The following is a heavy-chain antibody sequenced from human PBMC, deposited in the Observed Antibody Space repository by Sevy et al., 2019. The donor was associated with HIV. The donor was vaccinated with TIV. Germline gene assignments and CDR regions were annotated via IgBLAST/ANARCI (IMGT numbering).Heavy chain of an antibody. CDR1: GGSVSSGTYY. V-gene: IGHV4-61*01. CDR2: IYKTGST. J-gene: IGHJ6*03. D-gene: IGHD3-10*01. Sequence: SETLSLSCSVSGGSVSSGTYYWSWIRQPPGKGLEWIGHIYKTGSTNYKLTLQSRVTISVDTSTNQFSLRLRSVTAADRAVYYCARVQWWQLWYSGSLGGYYYHMDVWGKGTTVTVSS. CDR3: ARVQWWQLWYSGSLGGYYYHMDV.